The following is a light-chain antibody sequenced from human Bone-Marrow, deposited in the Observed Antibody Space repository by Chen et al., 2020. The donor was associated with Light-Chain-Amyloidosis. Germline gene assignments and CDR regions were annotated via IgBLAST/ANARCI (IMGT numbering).Light chain of an antibody. V-gene: IGLV6-57*01. CDR1: SGSIATNY. Sequence: NFMLTQPHSVSESPGKTVIISCTRSSGSIATNYVQWYQQRPGSSPTTVIYEDDQRPSGVPDRFSGSVDRSSNTASLTISGLKTEDEADYYCQSYQGSSQGVFGGGTKLTVL. CDR3: QSYQGSSQGV. J-gene: IGLJ3*02. CDR2: EDD.